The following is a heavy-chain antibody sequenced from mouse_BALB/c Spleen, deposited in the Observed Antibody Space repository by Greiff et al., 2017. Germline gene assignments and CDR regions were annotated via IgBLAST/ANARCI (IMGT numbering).Heavy chain of an antibody. CDR2: ISSGGST. Sequence: EVKLMESGGGLVKPGGSLKLSCAASGFTFSSYAMSWVRQTPEKRLEWVASISSGGSTYYPDSVKGRFTISRDNARNILYLQMSSLRSEDTAMYYCARGDYGSFFDYWGQGTTLTVSS. CDR1: GFTFSSYA. D-gene: IGHD1-1*01. CDR3: ARGDYGSFFDY. J-gene: IGHJ2*01. V-gene: IGHV5-6-5*01.